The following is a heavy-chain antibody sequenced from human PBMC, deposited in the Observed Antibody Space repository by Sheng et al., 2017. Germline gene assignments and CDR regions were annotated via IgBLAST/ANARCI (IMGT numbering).Heavy chain of an antibody. CDR2: ISSSGSTI. V-gene: IGHV3-48*03. D-gene: IGHD3-10*01. CDR1: GFTFSSYE. CDR3: ARDYKAITMVRGVIFRSTTYDV. Sequence: EVQLVESGGGLVQPGGSLRLSCAASGFTFSSYEMNWVRQAPGKGLEWVSYISSSGSTIYYADSVKGRFTISRDNAKNSLYLQMNSLRAEDTAVYYCARDYKAITMVRGVIFRSTTYDVW. J-gene: IGHJ6*01.